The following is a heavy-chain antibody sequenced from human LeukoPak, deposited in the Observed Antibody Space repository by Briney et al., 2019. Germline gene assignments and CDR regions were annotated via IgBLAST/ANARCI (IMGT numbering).Heavy chain of an antibody. CDR2: IYSGVST. Sequence: PGGSLRLSCAASGFTVSSNYMSWVRQAPGEGLEWVSVIYSGVSTYYADSVKGRFTISRDNSKNTLYLQMSRLRAEDTAVYYCARDESGSRFDYWGQGTLVTVSS. CDR3: ARDESGSRFDY. V-gene: IGHV3-66*01. D-gene: IGHD1-26*01. CDR1: GFTVSSNY. J-gene: IGHJ4*02.